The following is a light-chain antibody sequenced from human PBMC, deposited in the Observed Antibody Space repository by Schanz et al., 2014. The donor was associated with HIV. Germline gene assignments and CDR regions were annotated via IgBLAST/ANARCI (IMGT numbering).Light chain of an antibody. CDR1: SIDVGGYDY. J-gene: IGLJ1*01. CDR2: DVS. CDR3: GSYTFASTPYV. Sequence: QSALTQPASLSGSPGQSITISCTGTSIDVGGYDYVSWYQKHPDKAPRLIIYDVSNRPSGVSSRFSGSKSGNTASLTISGLQAEDEADYYCGSYTFASTPYVFGSGTKLTVV. V-gene: IGLV2-14*03.